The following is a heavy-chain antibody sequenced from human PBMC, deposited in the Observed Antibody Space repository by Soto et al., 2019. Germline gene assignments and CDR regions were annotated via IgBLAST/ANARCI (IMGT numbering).Heavy chain of an antibody. J-gene: IGHJ4*02. V-gene: IGHV3-7*01. CDR3: AKNWGSLEF. CDR1: GFTFSSYS. Sequence: EVQLVESGGGLVQPGGSLRLSCAASGFTFSSYSMTWVRQAPGKGLEWVANIKEDGSEKYYVDSVKGRFTISRDNAKNSLYLKMNSLRAEDTAMYYCAKNWGSLEFWGQGTLVTVSS. CDR2: IKEDGSEK. D-gene: IGHD7-27*01.